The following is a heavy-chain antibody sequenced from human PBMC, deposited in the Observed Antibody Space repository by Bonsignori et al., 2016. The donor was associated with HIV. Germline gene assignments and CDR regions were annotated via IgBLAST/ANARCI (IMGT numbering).Heavy chain of an antibody. V-gene: IGHV1-18*01. CDR3: AREGFNIAAPGPFYSSSHYMDV. J-gene: IGHJ6*03. Sequence: WVRQAPGQGLEWMGWISPFNGNTKYAQKFQGRLTLTTDSSTRTVSMELRNLKSDDTAVYYCAREGFNIAAPGPFYSSSHYMDVWGTGTTVTVSS. CDR2: ISPFNGNT. D-gene: IGHD6-13*01.